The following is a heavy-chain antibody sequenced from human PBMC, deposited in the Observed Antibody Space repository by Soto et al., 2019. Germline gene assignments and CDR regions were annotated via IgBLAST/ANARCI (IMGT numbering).Heavy chain of an antibody. CDR1: GGFVSSGNYY. V-gene: IGHV4-61*01. CDR2: MSHSGGT. Sequence: SETLSLTCAVYGGFVSSGNYYWSWVRQPPGKGLEWIGEMSHSGGTHFNPSLKSRVTISVDTSKDQFSLKMSSVTAADTALYYCARVERGTATTVVDAFDIWGPGAMVTVSS. D-gene: IGHD1-1*01. CDR3: ARVERGTATTVVDAFDI. J-gene: IGHJ3*02.